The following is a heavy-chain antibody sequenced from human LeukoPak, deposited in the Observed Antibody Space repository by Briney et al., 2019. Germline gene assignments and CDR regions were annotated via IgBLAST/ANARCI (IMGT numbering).Heavy chain of an antibody. Sequence: PGGSLRLSCAGSGFTFSSYALSWVGQAAGKGLEGVSSIRGSDGSTYYADSAKGRFATSPDNSKSTLYLQMSSLRAADTAVSYCAKDVYGDYGGLDYWGQGTLVTVSS. CDR3: AKDVYGDYGGLDY. D-gene: IGHD4-17*01. V-gene: IGHV3-23*01. CDR2: IRGSDGST. J-gene: IGHJ4*02. CDR1: GFTFSSYA.